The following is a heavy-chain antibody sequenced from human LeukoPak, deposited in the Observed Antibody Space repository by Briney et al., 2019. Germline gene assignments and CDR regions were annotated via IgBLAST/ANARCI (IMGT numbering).Heavy chain of an antibody. CDR2: ISGSGGST. CDR1: GFTFSSYG. CDR3: AKDPGYKGFGY. J-gene: IGHJ4*02. Sequence: GGSLRLSCAASGFTFSSYGMHWVRQAPGKGLEWVSAISGSGGSTYYADSVKGRFTISRDNSKNTLYLQMNSLRAEDTAVYYCAKDPGYKGFGYWGQGTLVTVSS. D-gene: IGHD5-18*01. V-gene: IGHV3-23*01.